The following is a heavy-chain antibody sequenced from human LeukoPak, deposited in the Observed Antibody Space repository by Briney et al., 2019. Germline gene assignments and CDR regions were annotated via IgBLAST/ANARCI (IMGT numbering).Heavy chain of an antibody. Sequence: GESLKISCKGSGYTFTNYWIGWVRQMPGQGLEWMGIIHPADSATRYSPAFQGQVTISADKSISTAYLQWTSLKASDTPMYYCARADRTCVWYSDLWGRGTLVTVSS. CDR3: ARADRTCVWYSDL. D-gene: IGHD6-19*01. J-gene: IGHJ2*01. V-gene: IGHV5-51*01. CDR1: GYTFTNYW. CDR2: IHPADSAT.